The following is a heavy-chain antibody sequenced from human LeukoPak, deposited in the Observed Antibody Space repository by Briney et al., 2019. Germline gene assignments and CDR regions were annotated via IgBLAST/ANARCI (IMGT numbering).Heavy chain of an antibody. D-gene: IGHD6-19*01. J-gene: IGHJ4*02. Sequence: PSETLSLTCSVSGGSISTYYWSWIRQPPGKGLEWIGYVCYSGITNYNPSLKSRVTISVDRSKNQFSLKLSSVTAADTAVYYCARRLAVTGRYYFDYWGQGTLVTVSS. CDR2: VCYSGIT. V-gene: IGHV4-59*08. CDR1: GGSISTYY. CDR3: ARRLAVTGRYYFDY.